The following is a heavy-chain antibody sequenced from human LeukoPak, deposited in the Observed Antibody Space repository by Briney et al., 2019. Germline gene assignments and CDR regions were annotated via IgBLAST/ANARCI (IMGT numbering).Heavy chain of an antibody. Sequence: VASVKVSCKASGGTFTGYYMHWVRQAPGQGLEWMGWINPNSGGTNYAQKFQGRVTMTRDTSISTAYMELSRLRSDDTAVYYCARDRGPYDGSWFDPWGQGTLVTVSS. J-gene: IGHJ5*02. CDR2: INPNSGGT. CDR3: ARDRGPYDGSWFDP. V-gene: IGHV1-2*02. CDR1: GGTFTGYY. D-gene: IGHD5-12*01.